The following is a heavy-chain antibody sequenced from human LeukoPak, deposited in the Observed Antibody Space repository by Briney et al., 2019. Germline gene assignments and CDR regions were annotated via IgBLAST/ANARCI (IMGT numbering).Heavy chain of an antibody. V-gene: IGHV3-33*01. D-gene: IGHD2-2*01. CDR1: GFTFSSYG. Sequence: GGSLRLSCAASGFTFSSYGIHWVRQAPGKGLEWVAVIWYDGSNKYYADSVKGRFTISRDNSKNTLYLQMNSLRAEDTAVYYCARDPVGYCSSTSCFYFDYWGQGTLVTVSS. J-gene: IGHJ4*02. CDR3: ARDPVGYCSSTSCFYFDY. CDR2: IWYDGSNK.